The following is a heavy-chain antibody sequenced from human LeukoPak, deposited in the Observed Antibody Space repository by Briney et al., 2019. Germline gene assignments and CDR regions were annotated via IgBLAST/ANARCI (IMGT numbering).Heavy chain of an antibody. D-gene: IGHD2-15*01. J-gene: IGHJ4*02. Sequence: GGSLRLSCAASGFTLSSYVMSWVRQAPGKGLEWVSAISGSGAGTYYADSVKGRFTISRDNSKNTLYLQMNSLRVEDTAIYYCAKASAAARPYYFGCWGQGTLVTVSS. V-gene: IGHV3-23*01. CDR3: AKASAAARPYYFGC. CDR2: ISGSGAGT. CDR1: GFTLSSYV.